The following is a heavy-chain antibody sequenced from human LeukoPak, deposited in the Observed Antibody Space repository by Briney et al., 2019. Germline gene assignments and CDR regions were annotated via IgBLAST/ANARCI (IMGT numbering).Heavy chain of an antibody. CDR2: IYTSGST. D-gene: IGHD3-10*01. J-gene: IGHJ4*02. Sequence: PSETLSLTCTVSGGSISSYYWSWLRQPAGKGLEWIGRIYTSGSTNYNPSLNRRVTMSVDTSKNQFSLTLSSVTAADTAVYYCARGGSGSSLDYWGQGTLVTVSS. CDR1: GGSISSYY. CDR3: ARGGSGSSLDY. V-gene: IGHV4-4*07.